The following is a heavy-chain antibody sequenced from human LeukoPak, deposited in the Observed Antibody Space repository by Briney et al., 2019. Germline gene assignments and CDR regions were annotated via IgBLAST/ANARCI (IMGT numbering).Heavy chain of an antibody. V-gene: IGHV3-21*01. CDR2: ISSSSRYI. CDR3: ARENIVVVPAALFHYYYGMDV. Sequence: GGSLRLSCAASGFTFCSYSMNWVRQAPGEGLEWVSYISSSSRYIYYAHSVKGRFTIYRDNAKNSLYLQMNSLRAEDTAVYYCARENIVVVPAALFHYYYGMDVWGQGTTVTVSS. D-gene: IGHD2-2*01. J-gene: IGHJ6*02. CDR1: GFTFCSYS.